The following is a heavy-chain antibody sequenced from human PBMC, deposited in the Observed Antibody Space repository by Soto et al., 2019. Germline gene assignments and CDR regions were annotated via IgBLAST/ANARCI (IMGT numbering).Heavy chain of an antibody. CDR1: GFTFSSYS. CDR2: ISSSSSTI. V-gene: IGHV3-48*01. J-gene: IGHJ4*02. CDR3: ARLYGVIDY. D-gene: IGHD4-17*01. Sequence: EVQLVESGGGLVQPAGSLRLSCAASGFTFSSYSMNWVRQAPGKGLEWVSYISSSSSTIYYADSVKGRFTISRDNAKNSLYLQMNSLRAEGTAVYYCARLYGVIDYWGQGTLVTVSS.